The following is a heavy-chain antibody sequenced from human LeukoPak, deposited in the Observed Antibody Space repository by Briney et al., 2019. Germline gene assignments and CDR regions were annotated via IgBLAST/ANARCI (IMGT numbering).Heavy chain of an antibody. V-gene: IGHV3-23*01. CDR1: GFTFSSYG. CDR2: ISGSGGST. J-gene: IGHJ4*02. CDR3: AKGGLGDTDFDY. D-gene: IGHD4-17*01. Sequence: PGGSLRLSCAASGFTFSSYGMSWVRQAPGKGLEWVSAISGSGGSTYYADSVKGRFTISRDNSKNTLYLQMNSLRAEDTAVYYCAKGGLGDTDFDYWGQGTLVTVSS.